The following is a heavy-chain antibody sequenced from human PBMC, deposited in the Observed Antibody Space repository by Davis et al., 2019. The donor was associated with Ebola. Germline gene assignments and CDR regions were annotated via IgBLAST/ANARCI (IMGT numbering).Heavy chain of an antibody. D-gene: IGHD3-22*01. V-gene: IGHV4-34*01. Sequence: SETLSLTCAVYSGSFSGYYWSWIRQHPGKGLEWIGYIYYSGSTYYNPSLKSRVTISVDTSKNQFSLKLNSVTAADTAVYYCARRAGYYYDSGIDFWGRGTLVTVSS. CDR1: SGSFSGYY. CDR3: ARRAGYYYDSGIDF. CDR2: IYYSGST. J-gene: IGHJ4*02.